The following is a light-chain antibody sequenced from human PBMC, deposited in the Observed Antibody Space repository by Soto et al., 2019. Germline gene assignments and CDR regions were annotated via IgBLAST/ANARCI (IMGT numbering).Light chain of an antibody. CDR3: SSYAGSSNV. V-gene: IGLV2-8*01. CDR1: SSDVGGYNY. CDR2: EVN. Sequence: QSALTHPPSASGSPGQSVAISCTGTSSDVGGYNYVYWYQQHTGKAPNLMIYEVNKRPSGVPDRFSGSKSGNTASLTVSGLQAEDEADYYCSSYAGSSNVFGTGTKLTVL. J-gene: IGLJ1*01.